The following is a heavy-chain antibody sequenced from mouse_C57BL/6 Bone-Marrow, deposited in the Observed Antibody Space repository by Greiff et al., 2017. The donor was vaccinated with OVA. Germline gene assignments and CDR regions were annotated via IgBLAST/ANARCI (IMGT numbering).Heavy chain of an antibody. J-gene: IGHJ3*01. V-gene: IGHV1-54*01. CDR1: GYAFTNYL. Sequence: VKLMESGAELVRPGTSVKVSCKASGYAFTNYLIEWVKQRPGQGLEWIGVINPGSGGTNYNEKFKGKATLTADKSSSTAYMQLSSLTSEDSAVYFCARILRFAWFAYWGQGTLVTVSA. CDR2: INPGSGGT. CDR3: ARILRFAWFAY. D-gene: IGHD1-1*01.